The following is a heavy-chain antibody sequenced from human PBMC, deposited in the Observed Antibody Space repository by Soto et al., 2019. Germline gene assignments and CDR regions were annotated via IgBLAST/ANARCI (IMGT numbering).Heavy chain of an antibody. D-gene: IGHD2-2*02. Sequence: SETLSLTCAVYGGSISSYYWSWIRQPPGKGLEWIGYIYYSGSTNYNPSLKSRVTISVDTSKNQFSLKLSSVTAADTAVYYCARDGGRYCSSTSCYIHYGMDVWGQGTTVTVSS. V-gene: IGHV4-59*01. CDR1: GGSISSYY. CDR2: IYYSGST. J-gene: IGHJ6*02. CDR3: ARDGGRYCSSTSCYIHYGMDV.